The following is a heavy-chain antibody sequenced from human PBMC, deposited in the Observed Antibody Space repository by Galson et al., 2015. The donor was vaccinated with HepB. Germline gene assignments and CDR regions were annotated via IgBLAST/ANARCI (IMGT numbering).Heavy chain of an antibody. V-gene: IGHV3-30-3*01. J-gene: IGHJ3*02. D-gene: IGHD1-26*01. CDR3: ARGSGSYGGDAFDI. CDR1: GFTFSSYA. Sequence: SLRLSCAASGFTFSSYAMHWVRQAPGKGLEWVAVISYDGSNKYYADSVKGRFTISRDNSKNTLYLQMNSLGAEDTAVYYCARGSGSYGGDAFDIWGQGTMVTVSS. CDR2: ISYDGSNK.